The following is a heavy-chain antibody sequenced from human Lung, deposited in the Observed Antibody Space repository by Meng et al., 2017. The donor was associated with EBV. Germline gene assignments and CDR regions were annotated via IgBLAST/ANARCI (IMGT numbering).Heavy chain of an antibody. V-gene: IGHV1-69*01. Sequence: QVQLVQLGAELKKPGSSVPVSCKTSGGSFSGYAISWVRQAPGQGLEWLGGLIPMFGAPNYAQKFQGSATITADEYTSTHFMELSSLRSEDTAVYYCASASGRGYTPDYWGQGTLVTVSS. J-gene: IGHJ4*02. CDR2: LIPMFGAP. CDR1: GGSFSGYA. D-gene: IGHD3-10*01. CDR3: ASASGRGYTPDY.